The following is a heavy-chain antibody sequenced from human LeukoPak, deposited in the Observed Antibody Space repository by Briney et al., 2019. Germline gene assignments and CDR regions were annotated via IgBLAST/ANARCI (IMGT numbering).Heavy chain of an antibody. CDR2: INPNSGGT. CDR3: ASAPYCSSTSCYTPLNY. D-gene: IGHD2-2*02. J-gene: IGHJ4*02. V-gene: IGHV1-2*02. Sequence: ASVKVSCKASGYTFTGYYMHWVRQAPGQGLEWMGWINPNSGGTNYAQKFQGRVTMTRDTSISTAYMELSRLRSGDTAVYYCASAPYCSSTSCYTPLNYWGQGTLVTVSS. CDR1: GYTFTGYY.